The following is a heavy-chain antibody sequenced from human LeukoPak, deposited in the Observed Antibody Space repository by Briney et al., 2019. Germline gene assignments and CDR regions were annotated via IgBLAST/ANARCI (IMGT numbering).Heavy chain of an antibody. Sequence: GESLKISCKGSGYSFTNYWIGWVRQMPGKGLEWMGIIYPGDSDARYSPSFQGQVTISADKSISTAYLQWSSLKASDTAMYYCARQRSTAGLDYWGQGTLVTVSS. D-gene: IGHD6-6*01. V-gene: IGHV5-51*01. CDR1: GYSFTNYW. J-gene: IGHJ4*02. CDR3: ARQRSTAGLDY. CDR2: IYPGDSDA.